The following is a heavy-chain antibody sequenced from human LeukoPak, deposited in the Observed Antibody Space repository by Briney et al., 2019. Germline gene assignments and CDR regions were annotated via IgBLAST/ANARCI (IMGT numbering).Heavy chain of an antibody. CDR2: INPNSGGT. J-gene: IGHJ5*02. CDR3: ARLGSLFVVVPAATMSYP. Sequence: RASVKVPCKASGYTFSGYYMHWVRQAPGQGLEWMGRINPNSGGTNYAQKFQGRVTMTRDTSISTAYMELSSLRSDDTAVYYCARLGSLFVVVPAATMSYPWGQGTLVTVSS. D-gene: IGHD2-2*01. V-gene: IGHV1-2*06. CDR1: GYTFSGYY.